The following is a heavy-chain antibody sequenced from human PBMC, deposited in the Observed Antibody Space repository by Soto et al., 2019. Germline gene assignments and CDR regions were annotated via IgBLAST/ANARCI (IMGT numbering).Heavy chain of an antibody. CDR3: ARNDYGGNPFFAY. D-gene: IGHD4-17*01. CDR1: SGSLSGYY. CDR2: IYYSGCT. V-gene: IGHV4-59*01. J-gene: IGHJ4*02. Sequence: QVQLQESGPGLVKPSETLSLTCSVSSGSLSGYYWSWIRQPQGQGLEWIGYIYYSGCTNYNPSLKSRVTISVDMCRNQVSLKVSSVTAADTAVDYCARNDYGGNPFFAYWGQGALVTVSS.